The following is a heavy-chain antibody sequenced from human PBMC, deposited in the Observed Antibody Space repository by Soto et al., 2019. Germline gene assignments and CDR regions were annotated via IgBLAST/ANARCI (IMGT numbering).Heavy chain of an antibody. Sequence: QVQLVESGGGVVQPGRSLRLSCAASGFTFSSYAMHWVRQAPGKGLEWVAVISYDGSNKYYADSVKGRFTISRDNSKNPLYLQMNSVRAEDTAVYYCAKAYCSGGSCYSNDYYGMDVWGQGTTVTVSS. V-gene: IGHV3-30-3*01. CDR1: GFTFSSYA. D-gene: IGHD2-15*01. CDR3: AKAYCSGGSCYSNDYYGMDV. J-gene: IGHJ6*02. CDR2: ISYDGSNK.